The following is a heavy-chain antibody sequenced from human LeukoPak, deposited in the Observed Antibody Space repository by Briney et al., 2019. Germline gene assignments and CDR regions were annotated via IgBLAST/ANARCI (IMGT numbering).Heavy chain of an antibody. J-gene: IGHJ4*02. CDR1: GFTFGDYA. CDR3: TRDATTVTTYAYYFDY. CDR2: IRSKAYGGTT. D-gene: IGHD4-17*01. Sequence: GGSLRLSCTASGFTFGDYAMRWVRQAPGKGLEWVGFIRSKAYGGTTEYAASVKGRFTISRDDSTSIAYLQMNSLKTEDTAVYYCTRDATTVTTYAYYFDYWGQGTLVTVSS. V-gene: IGHV3-49*04.